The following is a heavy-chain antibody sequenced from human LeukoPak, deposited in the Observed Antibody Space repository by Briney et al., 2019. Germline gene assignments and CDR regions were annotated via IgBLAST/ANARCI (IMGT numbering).Heavy chain of an antibody. V-gene: IGHV3-30-3*01. J-gene: IGHJ4*02. CDR2: ISYDGSNK. CDR3: ARGGSTSSPPDN. D-gene: IGHD2-2*01. Sequence: PGGSLRLSCAASGFTFSSYWMSWVRQAPGKGLEWVAVISYDGSNKYYADSVKGRFTISRDNSKNTLYLQMNSLRAEDTAVYYCARGGSTSSPPDNWGQGTLVTVSS. CDR1: GFTFSSYW.